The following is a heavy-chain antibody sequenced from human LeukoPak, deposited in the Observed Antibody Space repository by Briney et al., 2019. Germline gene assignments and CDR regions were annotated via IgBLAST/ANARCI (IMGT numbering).Heavy chain of an antibody. D-gene: IGHD2-15*01. V-gene: IGHV3-30*01. Sequence: PGGSLRLSCAASGFTFSSYAMHWVRQAPGKGLEWVAVISYDGSNKYYADSVKGRFTISRDNSKNTLYLQMNSLRAEDTAVYHCARGAPAAFDYWGQGTLVTVSS. CDR2: ISYDGSNK. CDR1: GFTFSSYA. J-gene: IGHJ4*02. CDR3: ARGAPAAFDY.